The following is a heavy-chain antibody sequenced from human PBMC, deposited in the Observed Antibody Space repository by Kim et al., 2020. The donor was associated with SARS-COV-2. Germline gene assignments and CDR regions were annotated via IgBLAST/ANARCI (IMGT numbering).Heavy chain of an antibody. V-gene: IGHV1-69*04. Sequence: SVKVSCKASGGTFSSYAISWVRQAPGQGLEWMGRIIPILGTANYAQKFQGRVTITADKSTSTAYMELSSLRSEDTAVYYCARYRIVLMVYADYYYYGMDVRGQGTTVTVSS. D-gene: IGHD2-8*01. CDR3: ARYRIVLMVYADYYYYGMDV. J-gene: IGHJ6*02. CDR2: IIPILGTA. CDR1: GGTFSSYA.